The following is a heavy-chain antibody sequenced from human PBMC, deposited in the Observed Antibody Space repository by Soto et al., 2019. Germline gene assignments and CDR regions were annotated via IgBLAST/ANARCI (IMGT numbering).Heavy chain of an antibody. CDR1: GYTFTSYA. CDR3: ARAYCSSTSCPGY. V-gene: IGHV1-3*01. CDR2: INAGNGNT. J-gene: IGHJ4*02. Sequence: ASVKVSCKASGYTFTSYAMHWVRQAPGQRLEWMGWINAGNGNTKYSQKFQGRVTITRDTSASTAYMELSSLRSEDTAVYYCARAYCSSTSCPGYWGQGTLVTVSS. D-gene: IGHD2-2*01.